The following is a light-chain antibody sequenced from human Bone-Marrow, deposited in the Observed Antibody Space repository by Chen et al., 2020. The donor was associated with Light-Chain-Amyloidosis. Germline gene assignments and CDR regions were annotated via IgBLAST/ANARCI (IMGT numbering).Light chain of an antibody. J-gene: IGKJ1*01. CDR2: WAS. V-gene: IGKV4-1*01. CDR3: QQYYTTPWT. CDR1: QSVSLSSNSKNY. Sequence: DIVMTQSPESLAVSLGERATINCKSSQSVSLSSNSKNYLAWYRQKPGQPPNLLIYWASTRESGVPDRFSGRASGTDFTLPITNLQADDVAVYYCQQYYTTPWTFGQGTRVEIK.